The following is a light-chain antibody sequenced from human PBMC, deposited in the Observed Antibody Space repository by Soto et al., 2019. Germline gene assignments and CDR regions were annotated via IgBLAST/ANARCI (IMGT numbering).Light chain of an antibody. Sequence: QSALTQPDSVSGSPGKSITISCSGASSDVGPYKLVAWYQQHPDKAPKLIIHEGTKRPSGVSSRFSGSQSGTTASLTISGLQAEDEADYFCCAYAASDLIFGGGTKLTVL. CDR2: EGT. CDR3: CAYAASDLI. V-gene: IGLV2-23*01. CDR1: SSDVGPYKL. J-gene: IGLJ2*01.